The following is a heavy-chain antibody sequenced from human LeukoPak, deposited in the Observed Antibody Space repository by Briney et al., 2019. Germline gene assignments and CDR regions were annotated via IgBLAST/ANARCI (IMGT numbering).Heavy chain of an antibody. CDR2: ISSSSSYI. CDR3: VKDRFLEAYGMEV. CDR1: GCTFSSYS. J-gene: IGHJ6*02. Sequence: GGSLRLSCAASGCTFSSYSMNWVRQAPGKGLEWVSSISSSSSYIYYADSVKGRFTISRDNSKNTLYLQMNSLRPEDTAVYYGVKDRFLEAYGMEVWGQGTTVTVSS. D-gene: IGHD3-3*01. V-gene: IGHV3-21*01.